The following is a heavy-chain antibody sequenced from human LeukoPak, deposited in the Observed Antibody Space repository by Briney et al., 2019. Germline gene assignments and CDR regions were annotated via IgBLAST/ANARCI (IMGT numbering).Heavy chain of an antibody. CDR3: AKVVDIVVVPAAYFDY. D-gene: IGHD2-2*03. V-gene: IGHV3-21*01. CDR2: ISSSSSYI. J-gene: IGHJ4*02. Sequence: PGGSLRLSCAASGFTFSSYSMNWVRQAPGKGLEWVSSISSSSSYIYCADSVKGRFTISRDNAKNSLYLQMNSLRAEDTAVYYCAKVVDIVVVPAAYFDYWGQGTLVTVSS. CDR1: GFTFSSYS.